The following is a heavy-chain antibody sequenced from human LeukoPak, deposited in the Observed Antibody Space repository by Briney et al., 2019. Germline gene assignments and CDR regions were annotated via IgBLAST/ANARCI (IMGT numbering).Heavy chain of an antibody. V-gene: IGHV3-66*01. CDR1: EFIVSINY. CDR2: IYSRGDT. D-gene: IGHD3-22*01. CDR3: AKSWGVEYSSGFYIGVDY. J-gene: IGHJ4*02. Sequence: GGSLRLSCAASEFIVSINYMTWVRQAPGKGLEWVSLIYSRGDTKYADSVKGRFTISRDNSKNTLYLQMSSLRTEDTAVFYCAKSWGVEYSSGFYIGVDYWGQGTLVTVSS.